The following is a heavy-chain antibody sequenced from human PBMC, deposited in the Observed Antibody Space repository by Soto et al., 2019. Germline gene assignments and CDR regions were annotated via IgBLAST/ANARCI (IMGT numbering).Heavy chain of an antibody. D-gene: IGHD4-4*01. Sequence: QLQLQESGPGLVKPSETLSLTCTVSGGSISSSSYYWGWIRQPPGKGLEWIGNIYYSGSTYYNPSLKSRVTISLDTSKNLFSLKLTSVTAADTAVYYCARLVALTTVTTVYDWGQGTLVTVSS. CDR1: GGSISSSSYY. J-gene: IGHJ4*02. V-gene: IGHV4-39*01. CDR3: ARLVALTTVTTVYD. CDR2: IYYSGST.